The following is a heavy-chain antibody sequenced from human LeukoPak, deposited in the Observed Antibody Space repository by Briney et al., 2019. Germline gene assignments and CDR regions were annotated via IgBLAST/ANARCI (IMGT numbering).Heavy chain of an antibody. J-gene: IGHJ3*02. V-gene: IGHV3-15*01. CDR2: IKSKTDGETT. Sequence: VGSLRLSCGASGFTFSNAWMSWVRQAPGKGLEWVGRIKSKTDGETTDYAAPVKGRFTISRDDSKNTLYLQMNSLKTEDTAVYYCTTEFLPWYNWNEKLDAFDIWGQGTMVTVSS. CDR3: TTEFLPWYNWNEKLDAFDI. D-gene: IGHD1-1*01. CDR1: GFTFSNAW.